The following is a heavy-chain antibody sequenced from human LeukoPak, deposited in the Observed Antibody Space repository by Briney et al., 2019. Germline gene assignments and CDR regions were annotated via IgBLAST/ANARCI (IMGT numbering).Heavy chain of an antibody. V-gene: IGHV4-34*01. CDR3: ARVGRRPYYDFWSGSSYYYYYMDV. CDR1: GGSFSGYY. D-gene: IGHD3-3*01. CDR2: INHSGST. Sequence: SETLSLTCAVYGGSFSGYYWSWIRQPPGKGLEWIGEINHSGSTNYNSSLKSRVTISVDTSKNQFSLKLSSVTAADTAVYYCARVGRRPYYDFWSGSSYYYYYMDVWGKGTTVTVSS. J-gene: IGHJ6*03.